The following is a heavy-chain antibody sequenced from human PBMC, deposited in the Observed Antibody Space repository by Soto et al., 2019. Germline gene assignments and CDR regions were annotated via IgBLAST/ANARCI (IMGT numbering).Heavy chain of an antibody. J-gene: IGHJ4*02. CDR3: ARGVGSSPPRY. CDR1: GGSISVYY. V-gene: IGHV4-59*01. Sequence: SETLSLTCTISGGSISVYYWSWIRQPPGQALEWIGYIYDSGSPYYNPSLRSRVIIPADTSKHQISLKLTSATAAATAVYYCARGVGSSPPRYWGRGTLVTVSS. CDR2: IYDSGSP. D-gene: IGHD1-26*01.